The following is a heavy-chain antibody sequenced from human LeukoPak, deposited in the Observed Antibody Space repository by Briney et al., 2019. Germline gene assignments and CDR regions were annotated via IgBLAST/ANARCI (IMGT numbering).Heavy chain of an antibody. CDR2: INHSGST. Sequence: PSETLSLTCAVYGGSFSGYYWSWIRQPPGKGLEWIEEINHSGSTNYNPSLKSRVTISVDTSKNQFSLKLSSVTAADTAVYYCARDNIRYYDSSGYAGGFDYWGQGTLVTVSS. CDR3: ARDNIRYYDSSGYAGGFDY. J-gene: IGHJ4*02. V-gene: IGHV4-34*01. CDR1: GGSFSGYY. D-gene: IGHD3-22*01.